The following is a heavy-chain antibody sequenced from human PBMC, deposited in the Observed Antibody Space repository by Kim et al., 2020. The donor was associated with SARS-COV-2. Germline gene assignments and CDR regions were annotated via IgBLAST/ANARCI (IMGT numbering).Heavy chain of an antibody. CDR1: GNTFNNYY. V-gene: IGHV1-46*02. J-gene: IGHJ6*02. CDR2: INPSGGST. Sequence: ASVKVSCKASGNTFNNYYIYWVRQAPGQGLEWMGIINPSGGSTNYAQKFQGRVTMTRDTSTSTVYMDLSSLRSEDTAVYYCGRERGHCSGGSCYPGYYGIDVWGQGTTVTVS. CDR3: GRERGHCSGGSCYPGYYGIDV. D-gene: IGHD2-15*01.